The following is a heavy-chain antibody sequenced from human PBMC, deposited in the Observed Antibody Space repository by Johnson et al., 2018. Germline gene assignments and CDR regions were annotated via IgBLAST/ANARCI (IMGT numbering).Heavy chain of an antibody. CDR3: ARDSLGPLMVYAPYYHYMDV. CDR2: IWNDESFK. V-gene: IGHV3-33*01. J-gene: IGHJ6*03. D-gene: IGHD2-8*01. Sequence: VRQAAGRGLEWVAVIWNDESFKFYANSVKGRFTISRDTSNNTLYLQMNSLRAEDTAVYYCARDSLGPLMVYAPYYHYMDVWGKGTTVTVSS.